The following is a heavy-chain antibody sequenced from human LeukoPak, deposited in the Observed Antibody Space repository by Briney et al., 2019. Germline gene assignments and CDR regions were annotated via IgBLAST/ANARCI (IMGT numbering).Heavy chain of an antibody. CDR1: GHTFTNSW. V-gene: IGHV5-51*01. CDR3: ARSAGHCSDGLCYAYNWFDL. Sequence: AGESLKISCEASGHTFTNSWIAWVRQKPGKGPEWMGLIYPDDSDTRYNPSFQGQVIISADKSISTAYLQWSSLKASDTATYYCARSAGHCSDGLCYAYNWFDLWGQGTLVTVSS. J-gene: IGHJ5*02. CDR2: IYPDDSDT. D-gene: IGHD2-8*01.